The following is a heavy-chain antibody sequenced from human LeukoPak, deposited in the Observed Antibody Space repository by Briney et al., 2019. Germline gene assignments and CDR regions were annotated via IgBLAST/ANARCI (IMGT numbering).Heavy chain of an antibody. D-gene: IGHD2-21*02. CDR1: GFSFSSYT. J-gene: IGHJ4*02. CDR3: ARDGRCGGDCYAS. Sequence: PGGSLRLSCAASGFSFSSYTMNWVRQAPGKGLEWVSIISSSSSYIYYADSVKGRFTISRDNAKNALYLQMNSLRVEDTAVYYCARDGRCGGDCYASWGQGTLVTVSS. CDR2: ISSSSSYI. V-gene: IGHV3-21*01.